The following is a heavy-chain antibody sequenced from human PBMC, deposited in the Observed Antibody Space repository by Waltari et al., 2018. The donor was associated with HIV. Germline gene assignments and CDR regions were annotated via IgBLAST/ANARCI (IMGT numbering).Heavy chain of an antibody. J-gene: IGHJ4*02. D-gene: IGHD3-22*01. CDR1: GSTFTNGW. CDR2: IKSKTDGGTI. V-gene: IGHV3-15*07. CDR3: TTHYYDRGY. Sequence: EVQLVESGGGLLKHGESLRLSCAASGSTFTNGWLNWVRPAPGKGLEWVGLIKSKTDGGTIDYAAPVKGRFTISRDDSRNTVYLQMNSLRTEDTAVYYCTTHYYDRGYWGQGTLVTVSS.